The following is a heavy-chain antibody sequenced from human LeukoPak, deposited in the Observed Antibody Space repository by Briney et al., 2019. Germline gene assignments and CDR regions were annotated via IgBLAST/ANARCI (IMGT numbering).Heavy chain of an antibody. CDR2: ISYDGSNK. CDR3: VKDSKRWKTYYYESGSHYFDY. Sequence: PGRSLRLSCAASGFTFSSYAMHWVRQAPGKGLEWVAVISYDGSNKYYADSVKGRFTISRDNSKNTLYLQMNSLRAEDTAVYYCVKDSKRWKTYYYESGSHYFDYWGQGTLVTVSS. D-gene: IGHD3-10*01. CDR1: GFTFSSYA. V-gene: IGHV3-30*04. J-gene: IGHJ4*02.